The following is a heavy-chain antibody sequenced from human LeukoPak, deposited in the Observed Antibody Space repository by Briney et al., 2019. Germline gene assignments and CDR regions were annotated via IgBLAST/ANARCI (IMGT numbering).Heavy chain of an antibody. Sequence: PSETPSLTCAVYGGSFSGYYWSWIRQPPGKGLEWIGEINHSGSTNYNPSLKSRVTISVDTSKNQFSLKLSSVTAADTAVYYCARGPTYYYDSSGYYDYWGQGTLVTVSS. V-gene: IGHV4-34*01. CDR1: GGSFSGYY. CDR2: INHSGST. CDR3: ARGPTYYYDSSGYYDY. J-gene: IGHJ4*02. D-gene: IGHD3-22*01.